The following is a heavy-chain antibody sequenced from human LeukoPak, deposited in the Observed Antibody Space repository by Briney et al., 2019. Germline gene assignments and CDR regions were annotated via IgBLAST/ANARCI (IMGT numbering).Heavy chain of an antibody. CDR3: ARMRTGYDAFDY. J-gene: IGHJ4*02. D-gene: IGHD5-12*01. V-gene: IGHV4-34*01. Sequence: PSETLSLTCAVYGGSFSGYYWSWIRQPPGNGLEWIGEINHSGSTNYNPSLKSRVTISVDTSKNQFSLKLSPVTAADTAVYYCARMRTGYDAFDYWGQGTLVTVSS. CDR1: GGSFSGYY. CDR2: INHSGST.